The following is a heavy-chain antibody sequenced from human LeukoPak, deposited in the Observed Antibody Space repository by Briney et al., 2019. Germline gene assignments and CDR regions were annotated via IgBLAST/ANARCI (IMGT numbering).Heavy chain of an antibody. J-gene: IGHJ5*02. CDR3: ARSSNSPRWDWFDP. D-gene: IGHD4-23*01. V-gene: IGHV4-34*01. CDR1: GGAFSGYD. Sequence: SETLSLTCAVYGGAFSGYDWSWIRQPPGKGLEWIGEINHSGSTNYNPALKSRVTISVDTSKNQFSLKLSSVTAADTAVYYCARSSNSPRWDWFDPWGQGTLVTVSS. CDR2: INHSGST.